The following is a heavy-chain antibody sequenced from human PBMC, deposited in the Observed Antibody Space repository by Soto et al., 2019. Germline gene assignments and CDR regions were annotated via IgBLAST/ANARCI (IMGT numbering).Heavy chain of an antibody. Sequence: EVQLVESGGGLVKPGGSLRLSCAASAFTFSSYSMNWVRQAPGKGLEWVSSISSSSSYIYYADSVKRRFTISSDNAKNSLYLQMTSLRAEDTAVYYCARTTGYSGYDFGYWGQGTLVTVSS. J-gene: IGHJ4*02. CDR3: ARTTGYSGYDFGY. D-gene: IGHD5-12*01. V-gene: IGHV3-21*01. CDR2: ISSSSSYI. CDR1: AFTFSSYS.